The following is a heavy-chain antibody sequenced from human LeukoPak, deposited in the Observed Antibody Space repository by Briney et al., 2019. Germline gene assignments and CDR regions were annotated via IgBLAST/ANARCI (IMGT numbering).Heavy chain of an antibody. CDR2: TSANGFYT. V-gene: IGHV3-23*01. CDR3: AKATTHDYGDYVSY. Sequence: GGSLRLSCAASGFAFNIYGMSWVRQAPGQGLEWVSATSANGFYTFYADSVRGRFTISRDNSRNTLYLQMNSLRAEDTAIYYCAKATTHDYGDYVSYWGQGTLVTVSS. J-gene: IGHJ4*02. D-gene: IGHD4-17*01. CDR1: GFAFNIYG.